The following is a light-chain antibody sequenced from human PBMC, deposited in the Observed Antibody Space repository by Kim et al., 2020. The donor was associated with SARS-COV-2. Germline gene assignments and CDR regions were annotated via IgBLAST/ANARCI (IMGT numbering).Light chain of an antibody. J-gene: IGKJ2*01. CDR2: AAS. Sequence: VSPGERATLSCRASQSVSSNLAWYLQKPGQAPRLVIYAASTRATGIPARFSGSGSGTQFTLTISSLQSEDFAVYYCQQYNNWPYTFGQGTKLEIK. CDR1: QSVSSN. V-gene: IGKV3-15*01. CDR3: QQYNNWPYT.